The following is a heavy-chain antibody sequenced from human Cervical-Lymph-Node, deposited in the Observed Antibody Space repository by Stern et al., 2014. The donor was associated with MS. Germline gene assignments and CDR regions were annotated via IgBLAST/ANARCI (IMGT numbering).Heavy chain of an antibody. CDR2: VYPGDSDT. V-gene: IGHV5-51*01. Sequence: EVQLVESGAEMKKPGESLKISCKASGYSFTSYWIAWVRQMPGKGLEWMGIVYPGDSDTRYNWASQGQITISADKSTNTAYLQWNSLQASDSGIYYCARQSSTGWSAFDPWGQGTPVTVSS. CDR1: GYSFTSYW. J-gene: IGHJ5*02. D-gene: IGHD6-19*01. CDR3: ARQSSTGWSAFDP.